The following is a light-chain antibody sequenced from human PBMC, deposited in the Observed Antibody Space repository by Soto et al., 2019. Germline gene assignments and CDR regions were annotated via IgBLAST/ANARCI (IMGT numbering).Light chain of an antibody. V-gene: IGKV3-11*01. CDR3: QQRRIWPPLT. CDR1: QSISTY. J-gene: IGKJ4*01. CDR2: DAS. Sequence: EVVLTQSPATLSLSPGERATLSCTASQSISTYLTWYQRKPGQAPRLLIYDASRRSPGIPARFSGSGSGTDFTLSISCLGPEDFAVYYCQQRRIWPPLTFGGGTKVEIK.